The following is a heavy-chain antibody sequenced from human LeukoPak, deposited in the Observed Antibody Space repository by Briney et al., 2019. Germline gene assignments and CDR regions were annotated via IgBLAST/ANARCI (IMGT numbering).Heavy chain of an antibody. Sequence: SETLSLTCTVSGGSISSSSYYWGWIRQPPGKGLEWIGGIYYSGSTYYNPSLKSRVTISVDTSKNQFSLKLSSVTAADTAVYYCASIVVIIDYFDYWGQGTLVTVSS. CDR3: ASIVVIIDYFDY. D-gene: IGHD3-22*01. CDR1: GGSISSSSYY. CDR2: IYYSGST. V-gene: IGHV4-39*01. J-gene: IGHJ4*02.